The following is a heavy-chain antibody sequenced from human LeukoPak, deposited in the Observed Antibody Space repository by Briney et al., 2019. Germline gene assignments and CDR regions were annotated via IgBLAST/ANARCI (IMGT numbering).Heavy chain of an antibody. V-gene: IGHV4-39*01. D-gene: IGHD2-2*02. CDR3: AKYTEHQTYYYGMDV. J-gene: IGHJ6*02. Sequence: PSETLSLTCIVSGGSISRSSYYWGWLRQPPGKGLEWIGSISDSGSTYYSPSLKSRVTISVDTSRNQFSLKLRFVTAADTAVYYCAKYTEHQTYYYGMDVWGQGTTVTVSS. CDR1: GGSISRSSYY. CDR2: ISDSGST.